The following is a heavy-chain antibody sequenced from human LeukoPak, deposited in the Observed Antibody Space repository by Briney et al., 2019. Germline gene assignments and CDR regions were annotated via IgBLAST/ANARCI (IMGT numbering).Heavy chain of an antibody. Sequence: GGSLRLSCAASGFTFSSYAMSWVRQAPGKGLEWVSAISGSGGSTYYADSVKGRFTISRDNSKNTLYLQMNSLRAEDTALYYCARNLGSGWYFPFDHWGQGTLVTVSS. D-gene: IGHD6-19*01. V-gene: IGHV3-23*01. CDR2: ISGSGGST. CDR3: ARNLGSGWYFPFDH. CDR1: GFTFSSYA. J-gene: IGHJ4*02.